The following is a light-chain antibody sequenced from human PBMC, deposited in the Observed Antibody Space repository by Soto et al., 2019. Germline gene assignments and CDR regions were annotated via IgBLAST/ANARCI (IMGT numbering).Light chain of an antibody. CDR1: SSNIGGNS. Sequence: QSVLKQPPSVPAAPGHKVTISCSGSSSNIGGNSVSWYQQLPGTAPKLLIYDDNKRPSGIPDRFSGSKSGTSATLGITGFQTGDEADYYCGSWDSSLSAYVFGTGTKVTVL. CDR2: DDN. V-gene: IGLV1-51*01. CDR3: GSWDSSLSAYV. J-gene: IGLJ1*01.